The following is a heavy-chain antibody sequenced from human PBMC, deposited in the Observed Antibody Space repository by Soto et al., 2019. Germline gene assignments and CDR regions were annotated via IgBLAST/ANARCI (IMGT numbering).Heavy chain of an antibody. J-gene: IGHJ6*02. D-gene: IGHD3-16*01. CDR3: ARTESRSYYYSGMDI. CDR1: GGSFSDYL. CDR2: INDSGST. Sequence: SETVSLTGTFYGGSFSDYLWSWIRQSPGKGLEWIGEINDSGSTNYNSFLSGRVTISLGTSKNQFSLKMRFVTAADTAVYYCARTESRSYYYSGMDICGQGTTITVSS. V-gene: IGHV4-34*01.